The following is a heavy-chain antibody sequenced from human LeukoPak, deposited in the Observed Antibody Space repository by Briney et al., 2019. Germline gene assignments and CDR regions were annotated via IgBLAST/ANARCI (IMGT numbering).Heavy chain of an antibody. CDR1: GGSISSYY. Sequence: KTSETLSLTCTVSGGSISSYYWSWIRQPPGKGLEWIGYIYYSGSTNYNPSLKSRVTISVDTSKNQFSLKLSSVTAADSAVYYCARHTTYYDFWSGYRSYFDYWGQGTLVTVSS. D-gene: IGHD3-3*01. V-gene: IGHV4-59*01. CDR2: IYYSGST. CDR3: ARHTTYYDFWSGYRSYFDY. J-gene: IGHJ4*02.